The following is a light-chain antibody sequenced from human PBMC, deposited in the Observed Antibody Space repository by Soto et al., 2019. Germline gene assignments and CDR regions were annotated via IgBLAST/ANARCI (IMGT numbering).Light chain of an antibody. J-gene: IGLJ2*01. CDR1: TSNIGTYS. Sequence: QSVLTQPPSASGTPGQRVTISCSGGTSNIGTYSVDWYQQLPGTAPKLLIYDNNQRPSGVPDRFSGSKAGTSASLAISGLQSEDEAVYYCAAWDDSVTVVFGGGTKLTVL. V-gene: IGLV1-44*01. CDR2: DNN. CDR3: AAWDDSVTVV.